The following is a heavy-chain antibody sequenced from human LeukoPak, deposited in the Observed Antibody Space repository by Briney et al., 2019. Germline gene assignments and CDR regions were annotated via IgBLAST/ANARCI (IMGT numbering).Heavy chain of an antibody. D-gene: IGHD4-17*01. J-gene: IGHJ2*01. V-gene: IGHV1-18*04. CDR2: ISAYSGDT. CDR3: ARPGTSYGDYGWYFDL. Sequence: ASVKVSCKASGYSFSGYAISWVRQAPGQGLEGMGRISAYSGDTKYAQNFQGRLTMTTDTSTSTAYMELRSLRSDDTAVYFCARPGTSYGDYGWYFDLWGRGTLVTVSS. CDR1: GYSFSGYA.